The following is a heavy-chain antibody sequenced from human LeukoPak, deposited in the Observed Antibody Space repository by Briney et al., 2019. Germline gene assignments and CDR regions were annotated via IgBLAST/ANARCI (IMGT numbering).Heavy chain of an antibody. V-gene: IGHV3-23*01. CDR3: AKGGSSSWGMMGY. CDR1: GFTFSSYA. D-gene: IGHD6-13*01. CDR2: ISGSGGST. J-gene: IGHJ4*02. Sequence: GGSLRLSCAASGFTFSSYAMSWVRQAPGKGLEWVSAISGSGGSTYYADSVKGRFTISRDNSKNTLYLQMNSLKPEDTAVYYCAKGGSSSWGMMGYWGQGTLVTVSS.